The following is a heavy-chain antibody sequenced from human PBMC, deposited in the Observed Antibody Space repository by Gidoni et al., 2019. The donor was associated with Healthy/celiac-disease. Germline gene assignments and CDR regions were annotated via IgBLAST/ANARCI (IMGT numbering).Heavy chain of an antibody. CDR3: ARGHCRGGDCYFDY. D-gene: IGHD2-21*02. Sequence: QVQLQQWGAGLLKSSETLSTTCAVDGGSFSGYDWSWIRQPPGKGLEWIGEINHSGSTNYNPSLKSRVTISVDTSKNQFSLKLSSVTAADTAVYYCARGHCRGGDCYFDYWGQGTLVTVSS. V-gene: IGHV4-34*01. J-gene: IGHJ4*02. CDR2: INHSGST. CDR1: GGSFSGYD.